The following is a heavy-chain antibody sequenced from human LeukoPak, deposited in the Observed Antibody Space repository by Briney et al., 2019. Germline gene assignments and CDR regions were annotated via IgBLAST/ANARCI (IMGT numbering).Heavy chain of an antibody. CDR1: GFTFSSYA. V-gene: IGHV3-30-3*01. CDR2: ISYDGSNK. D-gene: IGHD6-19*01. J-gene: IGHJ4*02. CDR3: ARAYSSGWPDY. Sequence: GGSLRLSCAASGFTFSSYAMHWVRQAPGKGLEWVAVISYDGSNKYYADSVKGRFTITRDNSKNTLYLQMNSLRAEDTAVYYCARAYSSGWPDYWGQGTLVTVSS.